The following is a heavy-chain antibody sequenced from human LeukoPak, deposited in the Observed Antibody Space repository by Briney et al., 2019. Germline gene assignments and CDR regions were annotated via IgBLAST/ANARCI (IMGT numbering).Heavy chain of an antibody. Sequence: GGSLRLSCATSGFTFSSFSMNWVRQAPGKGLEWVSTLSTSGAATYYADSVKGRFTISRDNAKNTLYLQMNSLRAEDTAVYYCARVVDTAMGNWFDPWGQGTLVTVSS. CDR3: ARVVDTAMGNWFDP. V-gene: IGHV3-23*01. J-gene: IGHJ5*02. D-gene: IGHD5-18*01. CDR2: LSTSGAAT. CDR1: GFTFSSFS.